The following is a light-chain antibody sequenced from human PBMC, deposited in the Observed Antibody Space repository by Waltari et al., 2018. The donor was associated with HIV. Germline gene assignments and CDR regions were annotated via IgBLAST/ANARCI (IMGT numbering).Light chain of an antibody. CDR3: QSADSSGTYV. V-gene: IGLV3-25*03. J-gene: IGLJ1*01. Sequence: SYELTQPPSVSVSPGQTARLTCSGDALPKQYAYWYQQKPGQAPVLVIYKDREGPSVIPERFSGASSGTTVTLTISGVQAEDEADYYCQSADSSGTYVFGTGTKVTVL. CDR2: KDR. CDR1: ALPKQY.